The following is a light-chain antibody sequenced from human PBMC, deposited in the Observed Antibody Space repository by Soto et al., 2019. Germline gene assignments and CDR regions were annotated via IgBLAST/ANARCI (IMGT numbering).Light chain of an antibody. Sequence: DIQMSQSPSSVSASVGDRVTITCRASQFISSWLAWYQQKPGKPPKLLIYAAASLQSGVPSRFSGGGSGTDFILTISSLQPEDFATYYCQQPNSCPWTFGQGTKVDIK. CDR1: QFISSW. CDR2: AAA. J-gene: IGKJ1*01. CDR3: QQPNSCPWT. V-gene: IGKV1-12*01.